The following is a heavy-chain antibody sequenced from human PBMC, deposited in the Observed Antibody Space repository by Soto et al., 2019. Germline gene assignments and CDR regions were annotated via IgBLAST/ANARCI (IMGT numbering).Heavy chain of an antibody. D-gene: IGHD3-10*01. CDR1: GGSISSGGYY. J-gene: IGHJ4*02. V-gene: IGHV4-31*09. CDR3: ARAARADSRRFGELDY. CDR2: IYYSGST. Sequence: PSETLSLTCTVSGGSISSGGYYWSWIRQHPGKGLEWIGYIYYSGSTNYNTSLKTRVTISVDKSKNQFFLDLTSVTAADTAVYYCARAARADSRRFGELDYWGQGILVTVSS.